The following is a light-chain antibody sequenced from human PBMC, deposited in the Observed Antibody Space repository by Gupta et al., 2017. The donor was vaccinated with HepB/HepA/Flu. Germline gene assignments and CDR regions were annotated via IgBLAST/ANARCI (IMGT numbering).Light chain of an antibody. CDR1: QSRLHSNGYNY. CDR2: LGS. Sequence: DIVMTQSRLSLPVTPGEPASISCRASQSRLHSNGYNYLDWYLQKPGQSPQLLIYLGSNRGSGVPDRFSGSGSGTDFTLKISRVEAEDVGVYYCRQAVQTPHTFGQGTKLEIK. CDR3: RQAVQTPHT. J-gene: IGKJ2*01. V-gene: IGKV2-28*01.